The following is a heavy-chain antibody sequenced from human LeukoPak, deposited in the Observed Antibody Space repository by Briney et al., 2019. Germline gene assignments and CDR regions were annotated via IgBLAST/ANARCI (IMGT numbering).Heavy chain of an antibody. J-gene: IGHJ6*02. V-gene: IGHV4-39*01. CDR1: GGSISSSSYY. Sequence: KASETLSLTCTVSGGSISSSSYYWGWIRQPPGKGLEWIGSIYYSGSTYYNPSPKSRVTISVDTSNTQFTLKLSSVTAADTAVYYCARHGKQQQRYYYYCGMDVWGQGTTVTVSS. CDR2: IYYSGST. CDR3: ARHGKQQQRYYYYCGMDV. D-gene: IGHD6-13*01.